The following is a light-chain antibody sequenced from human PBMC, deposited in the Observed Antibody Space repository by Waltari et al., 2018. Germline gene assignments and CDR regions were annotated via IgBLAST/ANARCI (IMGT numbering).Light chain of an antibody. J-gene: IGKJ4*01. CDR3: QHRSTWPPT. Sequence: EMVLTQSPATLSLSPGESATLSCRASQSITNYLAWYQQKPGQAPRLLIYDSINRATGIPARFSGVGSGTDFTLTITSLEPEDFAFYYCQHRSTWPPTFGGGTNVVL. CDR1: QSITNY. V-gene: IGKV3-11*01. CDR2: DSI.